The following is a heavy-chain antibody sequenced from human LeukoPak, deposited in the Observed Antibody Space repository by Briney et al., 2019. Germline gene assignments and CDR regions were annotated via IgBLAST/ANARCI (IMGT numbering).Heavy chain of an antibody. J-gene: IGHJ6*03. CDR3: ARQKAVVVVAAAPDEDYGDYVDYYYYMDV. CDR2: IKEDGSEK. CDR1: GFTFSRYW. V-gene: IGHV3-7*01. D-gene: IGHD2-15*01. Sequence: GGSLRLSCAASGFTFSRYWMSWVRQAPGKGLEWVANIKEDGSEKYYVDSVKGRLTISRDNAKNSLSLQIKSLRAEDTAVYYCARQKAVVVVAAAPDEDYGDYVDYYYYMDVWGKGTTVTVSS.